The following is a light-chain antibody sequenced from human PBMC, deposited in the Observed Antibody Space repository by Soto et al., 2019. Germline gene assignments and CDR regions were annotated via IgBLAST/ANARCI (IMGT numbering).Light chain of an antibody. CDR3: TSYASSVSFV. CDR2: EVS. J-gene: IGLJ1*01. CDR1: SSDVGSHNL. Sequence: QSALTQPASVSGSPGQSITISCTGTSSDVGSHNLVSWYQQHPGKAPKLLIYEVSNRPSGISNRFSASKSGNTASLTISGLQAEDEADYYCTSYASSVSFVFGTGTKLTVL. V-gene: IGLV2-14*02.